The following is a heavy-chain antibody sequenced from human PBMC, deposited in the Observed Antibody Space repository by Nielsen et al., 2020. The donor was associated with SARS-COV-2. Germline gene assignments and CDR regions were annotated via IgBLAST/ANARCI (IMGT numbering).Heavy chain of an antibody. CDR3: ARARGAYGDYYYYYYTDV. CDR2: TYYRSKWYN. V-gene: IGHV6-1*01. J-gene: IGHJ6*03. CDR1: GDSVSSSSAA. Sequence: SETLSLTCAISGDSVSSSSAAWNWIRQSPSRGLECLGRTYYRSKWYNDYAVSVKSRITINPDTSKNQFSLHLNSVTPEDTAVYYCARARGAYGDYYYYYYTDVWGKGTTVTVSS. D-gene: IGHD4-17*01.